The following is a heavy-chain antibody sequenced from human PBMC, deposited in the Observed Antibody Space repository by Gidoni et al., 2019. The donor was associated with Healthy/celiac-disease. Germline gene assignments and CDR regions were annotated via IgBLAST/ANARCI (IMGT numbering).Heavy chain of an antibody. V-gene: IGHV3-33*01. D-gene: IGHD6-13*01. J-gene: IGHJ4*02. CDR1: GFTFSSYG. CDR2: IWYDGSNK. Sequence: QVQLVESGGGVVQPGRSLRLSCAASGFTFSSYGMHWVRQAPGKGLEWVAVIWYDGSNKYYADSVKGRFTISRDNSKNTLYLQMNSLRAEDTAVYYCARAAGSRIAAAGTMDYWGQGTLVTVSS. CDR3: ARAAGSRIAAAGTMDY.